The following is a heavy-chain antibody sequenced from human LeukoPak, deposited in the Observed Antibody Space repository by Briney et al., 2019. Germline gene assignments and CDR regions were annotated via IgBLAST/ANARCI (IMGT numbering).Heavy chain of an antibody. J-gene: IGHJ4*02. V-gene: IGHV4-59*01. CDR1: GGSISSYY. Sequence: MTSETLSLTCTVSGGSISSYYWSWIRHPPGKGLEWIGYIYYRGSTNYNPSLKSRVTISVDTSKNQFSLKLNSVTAADTAVYYCATRKLGNDYWGQGTLVTVSS. D-gene: IGHD7-27*01. CDR3: ATRKLGNDY. CDR2: IYYRGST.